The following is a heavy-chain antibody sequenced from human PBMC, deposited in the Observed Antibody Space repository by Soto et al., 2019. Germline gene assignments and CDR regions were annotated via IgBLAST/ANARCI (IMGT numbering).Heavy chain of an antibody. CDR1: CYTFTSYG. D-gene: IGHD1-1*01. Sequence: ASEKVSCNASCYTFTSYGISWVRQAPGQGLEWMGWISAYNGNTNYAQKLQGRVTMTTDTSTSTAYMELRSLRSDDTAVYYCARVDWNDVSYWGQGTLVTVSS. J-gene: IGHJ4*02. CDR3: ARVDWNDVSY. CDR2: ISAYNGNT. V-gene: IGHV1-18*01.